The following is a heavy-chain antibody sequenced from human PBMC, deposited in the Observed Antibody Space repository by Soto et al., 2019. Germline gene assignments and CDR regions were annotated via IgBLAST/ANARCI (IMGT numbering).Heavy chain of an antibody. J-gene: IGHJ4*02. V-gene: IGHV4-39*01. CDR1: GGSISSSSYY. D-gene: IGHD6-13*01. CDR2: IYYSGSN. CDR3: ARKDGSSRWTFDY. Sequence: QLQLQESGPGLVKPSETLSLTCTVSGGSISSSSYYWGWIRQPPGQGLEWIGSIYYSGSNYYHQSLKSRVTISVDTSKNQFSRKLRSVTAADTAVYYCARKDGSSRWTFDYLGQGTLVTGSS.